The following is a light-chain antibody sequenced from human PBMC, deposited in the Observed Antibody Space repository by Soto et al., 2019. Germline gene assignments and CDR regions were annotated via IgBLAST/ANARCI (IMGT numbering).Light chain of an antibody. CDR3: LQHNTYPVT. J-gene: IGKJ1*01. V-gene: IGKV1-17*01. CDR1: QDIRND. CDR2: DAF. Sequence: DIQMTQSPSSLSASVGDRVTITCRASQDIRNDLGWFQQKPGRAPKRLIYDAFILQSGVPSRFSGSGSGTEFTLTISSLQSEDFATYSGLQHNTYPVTFGRGTTVEIK.